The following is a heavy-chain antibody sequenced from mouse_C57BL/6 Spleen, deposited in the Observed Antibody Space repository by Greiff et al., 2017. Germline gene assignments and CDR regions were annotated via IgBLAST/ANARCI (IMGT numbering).Heavy chain of an antibody. CDR3: TREGDYYGSREGPWFAY. D-gene: IGHD1-1*01. CDR2: ISSGGDYI. V-gene: IGHV5-9-1*02. J-gene: IGHJ3*01. Sequence: EVQLVESGEGLVKPGGSLKLSCAASGFTFSSYAMSWVRQTPEKRLEWVAYISSGGDYIDYADTVKGRFTISRDNARNTLYLQMSSLKSEDTALYYCTREGDYYGSREGPWFAYWGQGTLVTVSA. CDR1: GFTFSSYA.